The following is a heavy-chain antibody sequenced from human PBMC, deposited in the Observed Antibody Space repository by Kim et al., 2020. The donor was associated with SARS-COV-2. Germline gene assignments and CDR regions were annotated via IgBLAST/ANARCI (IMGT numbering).Heavy chain of an antibody. J-gene: IGHJ6*02. CDR3: TTLGAAAGMYYYYYGMDV. Sequence: GGSLRLSCAASGFTFSNAWMSWVRQAPGKGLEWVGRIKSKTDGGTTDYAAPVKGRFTISRDDSKNTLYLQMNSLKTEDTAVYYCTTLGAAAGMYYYYYGMDVWGQGTTVTVSS. CDR1: GFTFSNAW. V-gene: IGHV3-15*01. D-gene: IGHD6-13*01. CDR2: IKSKTDGGTT.